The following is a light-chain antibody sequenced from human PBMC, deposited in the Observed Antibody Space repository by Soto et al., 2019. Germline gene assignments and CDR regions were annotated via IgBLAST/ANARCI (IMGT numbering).Light chain of an antibody. CDR3: QQFNSYPIT. J-gene: IGKJ5*01. Sequence: AIQLTQSPSSLSASVGDRVTITCRASQDIRGALAWYQQTPGKAPKILIYDVSTLQSGVPSRFSGSSSGTDFSLTISSLQPEDFANYFCQQFNSYPITFGQGTRLDIK. CDR2: DVS. V-gene: IGKV1-13*02. CDR1: QDIRGA.